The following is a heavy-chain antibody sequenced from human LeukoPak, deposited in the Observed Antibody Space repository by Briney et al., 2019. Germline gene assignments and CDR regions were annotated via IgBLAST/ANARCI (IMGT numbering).Heavy chain of an antibody. D-gene: IGHD1-26*01. CDR3: ARGGSYVHY. J-gene: IGHJ4*02. Sequence: GRSLRLSCAASGFTFNSYEMNWVRQAPGKGLEWVSYINSGGSAIYYADSVKGRFTISRDNAKNSLYLQMNSLRADDTAVYYCARGGSYVHYWGQGTLVTVSS. V-gene: IGHV3-48*03. CDR2: INSGGSAI. CDR1: GFTFNSYE.